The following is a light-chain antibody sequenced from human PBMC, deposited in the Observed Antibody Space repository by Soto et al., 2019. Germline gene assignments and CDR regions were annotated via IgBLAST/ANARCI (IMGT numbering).Light chain of an antibody. CDR3: QQYFEWPPMT. J-gene: IGKJ1*01. Sequence: VMTQSPATLSVSPGERATLSCWASETVATNLAWYQQKPGQAPRLLISGASTRAAGISHRFRGSGSGTEFILTISSMRSEDSAIYYCQQYFEWPPMTFGQGTKVEI. CDR1: ETVATN. CDR2: GAS. V-gene: IGKV3-15*01.